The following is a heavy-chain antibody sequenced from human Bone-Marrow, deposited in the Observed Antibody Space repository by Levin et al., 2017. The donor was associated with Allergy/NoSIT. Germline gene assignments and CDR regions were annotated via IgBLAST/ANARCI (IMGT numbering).Heavy chain of an antibody. CDR3: AKVLLPGYISSALPGD. CDR1: GFTFSSFA. D-gene: IGHD6-13*01. Sequence: PGGSLRLSCAASGFTFSSFAMSWVRQAPGKGLEWVSGISAGGGNTYYADSVKGRFSISRDNSKNTLYLQMNSLRAEDTAVYYCAKVLLPGYISSALPGDWGQGTLVTVSS. CDR2: ISAGGGNT. J-gene: IGHJ4*02. V-gene: IGHV3-23*01.